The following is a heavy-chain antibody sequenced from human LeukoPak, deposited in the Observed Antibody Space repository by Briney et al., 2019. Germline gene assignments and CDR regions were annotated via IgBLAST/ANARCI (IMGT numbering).Heavy chain of an antibody. J-gene: IGHJ3*02. CDR1: GFSLSTNGMC. CDR3: ALMGVGATSGAFDI. CDR2: IDWDDDK. D-gene: IGHD1-26*01. V-gene: IGHV2-70*01. Sequence: SGPGLVKPTQTLTLTCTFSGFSLSTNGMCVSWIRQPPGKALEWLALIDWDDDKYYSTSLKTRLTISKDTSKNQVVLTMISMDPVDTATYYCALMGVGATSGAFDIWGQGTMVTVSS.